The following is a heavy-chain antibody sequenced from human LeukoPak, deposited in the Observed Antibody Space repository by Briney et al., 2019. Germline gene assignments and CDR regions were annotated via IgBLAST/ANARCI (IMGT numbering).Heavy chain of an antibody. J-gene: IGHJ4*02. Sequence: GGSLRLSCAACGFTFNDYVIHCVPQAPGKGLEWVSLISGDGDSTYYADSVKGRFTISRDNSKNSLYLQMNSLRTEDTALYYCAKQAGQYSSVWGPLDYWGQGTLVTVSS. CDR2: ISGDGDST. CDR1: GFTFNDYV. D-gene: IGHD6-19*01. CDR3: AKQAGQYSSVWGPLDY. V-gene: IGHV3-43*02.